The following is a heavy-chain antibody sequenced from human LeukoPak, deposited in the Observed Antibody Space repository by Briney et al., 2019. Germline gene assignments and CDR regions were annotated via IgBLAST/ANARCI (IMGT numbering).Heavy chain of an antibody. CDR1: GFTLSSYW. CDR3: ARDATPLFGAGTSGYYYYMDV. Sequence: GGSLRLSCAASGFTLSSYWMSWVRQAPGKGLEWVANIRQDGSEKYYVDSVKGRFTISRDNAKNSLYLQMNSLRAEDTAVYYCARDATPLFGAGTSGYYYYMDVWGKGTTVTVSS. CDR2: IRQDGSEK. J-gene: IGHJ6*03. D-gene: IGHD6-19*01. V-gene: IGHV3-7*01.